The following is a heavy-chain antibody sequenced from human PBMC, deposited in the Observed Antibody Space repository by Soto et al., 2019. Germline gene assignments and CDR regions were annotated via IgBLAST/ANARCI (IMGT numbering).Heavy chain of an antibody. V-gene: IGHV4-34*01. CDR2: INHSGST. Sequence: PSETLSLTCAVYGGSFSGYYWSWIRKPPGQGLEWIGEINHSGSTNYNPSLKSRVTISVDTSKNQFSLKLSSVTAADTAVYYCARGPPEVIVVLVAARNWLDPWGQGTLVTVYS. J-gene: IGHJ5*02. CDR1: GGSFSGYY. D-gene: IGHD2-15*01. CDR3: ARGPPEVIVVLVAARNWLDP.